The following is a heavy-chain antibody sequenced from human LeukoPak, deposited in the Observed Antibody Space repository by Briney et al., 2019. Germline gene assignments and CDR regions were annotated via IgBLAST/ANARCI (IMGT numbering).Heavy chain of an antibody. CDR1: GFTFSSYW. CDR3: ARDRAGDRLGYFDY. D-gene: IGHD7-27*01. J-gene: IGHJ4*02. Sequence: GGSLRLSRAASGFTFSSYWMHWVRQAPGKGLVWVSRINSDGSSTSYADSVKGRFTISRDNAKNSLYLQMNSLRAEDTAVYYCARDRAGDRLGYFDYWGQGTLVTVSS. CDR2: INSDGSST. V-gene: IGHV3-74*01.